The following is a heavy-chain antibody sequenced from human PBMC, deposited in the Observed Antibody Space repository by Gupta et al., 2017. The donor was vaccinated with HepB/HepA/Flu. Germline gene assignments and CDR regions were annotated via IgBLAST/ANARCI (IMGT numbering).Heavy chain of an antibody. Sequence: QVQLVESGGGVVQPGRSLRLSCAASGFTFSSYGLHWVRQAPGKGLEWVAVIWYDGSNKYYADSVKGRFTISRDNSKNTLYLQMNSLRAEDTAVYYCARDGGPSGWELEPGRETNYFDYWGQGTLVTVSS. CDR1: GFTFSSYG. J-gene: IGHJ4*02. D-gene: IGHD1-26*01. V-gene: IGHV3-33*01. CDR2: IWYDGSNK. CDR3: ARDGGPSGWELEPGRETNYFDY.